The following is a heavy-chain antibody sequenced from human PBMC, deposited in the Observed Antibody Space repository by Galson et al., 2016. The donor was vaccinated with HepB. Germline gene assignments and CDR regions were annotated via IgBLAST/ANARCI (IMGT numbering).Heavy chain of an antibody. CDR3: ARDQRVRGVLGINWFDP. CDR2: INAYNGNT. D-gene: IGHD3-10*01. Sequence: SVKVSCKASGYTFTSYGISWVRQAPGQGLEWMGWINAYNGNTNYAQKLQGRVTMTTDTSTSTAYRELRSLRSDDTAVYYCARDQRVRGVLGINWFDPWGQGTLVTVSS. CDR1: GYTFTSYG. V-gene: IGHV1-18*04. J-gene: IGHJ5*02.